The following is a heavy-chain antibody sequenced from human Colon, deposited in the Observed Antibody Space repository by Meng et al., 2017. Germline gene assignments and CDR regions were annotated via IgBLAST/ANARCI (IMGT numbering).Heavy chain of an antibody. CDR2: VYYTGGP. J-gene: IGHJ5*02. D-gene: IGHD3-10*01. V-gene: IGHV4-59*01. CDR3: AAYGSGTNYANNWFDP. Sequence: LTGWAPCLVHPSETLSLTCTVSGASITSYYWSWIRQSPGKGLEWLGHVYYTGGPTYNPSLKSRLTLSVDMSKNQFSLKLKSVTAADTAVYYCAAYGSGTNYANNWFDPWGQGTLVTVSS. CDR1: GASITSYY.